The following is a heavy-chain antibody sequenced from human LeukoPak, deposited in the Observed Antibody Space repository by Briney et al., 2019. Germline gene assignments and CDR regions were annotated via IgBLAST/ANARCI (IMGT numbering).Heavy chain of an antibody. J-gene: IGHJ4*02. Sequence: GGSLRLSCAAPGFTLSSYSMNWVRQAPGKGLEWVSSISSSSYIYYADSVKGRFTISRDNAKNSLYLQMNSLRAEDTAVYYCARAEYSGYDWTDYWGQGTLVTVSS. V-gene: IGHV3-21*01. CDR3: ARAEYSGYDWTDY. D-gene: IGHD5-12*01. CDR1: GFTLSSYS. CDR2: ISSSSYI.